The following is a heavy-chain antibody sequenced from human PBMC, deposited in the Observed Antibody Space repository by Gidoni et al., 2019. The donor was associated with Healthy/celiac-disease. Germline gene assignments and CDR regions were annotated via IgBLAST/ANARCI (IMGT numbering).Heavy chain of an antibody. V-gene: IGHV1-18*01. D-gene: IGHD3-16*02. CDR3: ARDYPGGGVIARFDY. CDR2: ISAYKGNT. CDR1: CYPFPSYG. J-gene: IGHJ4*02. Sequence: QVQLVQSGAEVKKPGASVKFSCKASCYPFPSYGISWVRQAPGHVLEWMGWISAYKGNTNYAQKLQGRVTMTTDTSTSTAYMELRSLRSDDTAVYYCARDYPGGGVIARFDYWGQGTLVTVSS.